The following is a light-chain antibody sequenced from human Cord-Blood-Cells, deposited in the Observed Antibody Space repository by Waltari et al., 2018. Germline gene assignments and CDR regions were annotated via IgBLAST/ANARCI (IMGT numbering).Light chain of an antibody. CDR1: QSVSSY. CDR3: QQRSNWPPLT. J-gene: IGKJ4*01. CDR2: DAS. Sequence: EIVLTQSPATLSFTPGDRSTLSCRASQSVSSYLAWYQPKPGQAPRLLIYDASNRATGIPARFSGSGSGTDFTLTISSLEPEDFAVYYCQQRSNWPPLTFGGGTKVEIK. V-gene: IGKV3-11*01.